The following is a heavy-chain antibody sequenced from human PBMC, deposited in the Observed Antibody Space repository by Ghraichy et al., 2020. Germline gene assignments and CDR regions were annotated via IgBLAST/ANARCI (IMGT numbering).Heavy chain of an antibody. D-gene: IGHD2-15*01. V-gene: IGHV3-21*01. Sequence: GSLRLSCAASGFTFSSYRMNWVRQALGKGLEWVSFIDSSSSYIYYADSVKGRFTISRDNAKNSLSLQMNSLRADDTAVYYCARDPGYCSGGHCFPDAFDIWGQGTMVTVSS. CDR1: GFTFSSYR. J-gene: IGHJ3*02. CDR3: ARDPGYCSGGHCFPDAFDI. CDR2: IDSSSSYI.